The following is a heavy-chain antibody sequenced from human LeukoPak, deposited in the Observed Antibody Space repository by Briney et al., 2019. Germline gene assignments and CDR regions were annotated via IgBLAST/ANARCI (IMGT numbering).Heavy chain of an antibody. D-gene: IGHD6-13*01. CDR1: GYGFTSYW. Sequence: GESLKISCKGSGYGFTSYWIGWVRQMPGKGLEWMGIIYPGDSDTRYSPSFQGQVTISADKSISTAYLQWSSLKASDTAMYYCARRPIAAAGPLDYWGQGTLVTVSS. CDR3: ARRPIAAAGPLDY. J-gene: IGHJ4*02. V-gene: IGHV5-51*01. CDR2: IYPGDSDT.